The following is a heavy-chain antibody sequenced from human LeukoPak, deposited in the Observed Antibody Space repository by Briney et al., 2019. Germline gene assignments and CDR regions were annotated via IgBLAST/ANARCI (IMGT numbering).Heavy chain of an antibody. CDR3: ASSIVGAGGAFDI. CDR2: IYYSGST. J-gene: IGHJ3*02. V-gene: IGHV4-39*01. D-gene: IGHD1-26*01. Sequence: SETLSLTCTVSGGSISSSSYYWGWIRQPPGKGLEWIGNIYYSGSTYHNPSLKSRVSISVDTSKHQFSLSLSSVTAADTAVYYCASSIVGAGGAFDIWGQGTMVTVSS. CDR1: GGSISSSSYY.